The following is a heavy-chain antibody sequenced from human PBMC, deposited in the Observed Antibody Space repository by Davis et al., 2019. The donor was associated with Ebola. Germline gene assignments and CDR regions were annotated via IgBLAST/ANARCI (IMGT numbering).Heavy chain of an antibody. Sequence: ASVKVSCKASGYTFTSYGISWVRQAPGQGLEWMGWISPYNGNTNYSPRLLDRVTMTADTPTSTAYMELRSLRSDDTAVYYCARDREERGSPAAIPSDYWGQGTLVTVSS. CDR1: GYTFTSYG. V-gene: IGHV1-18*04. CDR2: ISPYNGNT. J-gene: IGHJ4*02. D-gene: IGHD2-2*01. CDR3: ARDREERGSPAAIPSDY.